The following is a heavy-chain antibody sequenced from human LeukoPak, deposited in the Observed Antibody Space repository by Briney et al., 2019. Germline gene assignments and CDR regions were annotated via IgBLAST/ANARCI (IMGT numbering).Heavy chain of an antibody. Sequence: SETLSLTCTVSDDSITMYYWTWIRQPPGKGLEWIGYVDHTGSTKFNPSLNGRVSISRDTSNNFFSLRLRSVTAADTAVYFCARGRVSSSTWYSTYYYFFYMDFWGKGTTVTVSS. CDR1: DDSITMYY. CDR3: ARGRVSSSTWYSTYYYFFYMDF. D-gene: IGHD4-11*01. CDR2: VDHTGST. V-gene: IGHV4-59*01. J-gene: IGHJ6*03.